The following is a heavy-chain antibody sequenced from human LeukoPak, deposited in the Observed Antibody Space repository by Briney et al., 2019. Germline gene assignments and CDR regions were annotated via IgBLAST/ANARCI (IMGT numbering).Heavy chain of an antibody. CDR2: MSYDGTKE. J-gene: IGHJ4*02. CDR3: AKDRYGSGNNYLDA. CDR1: GFTFSSHG. V-gene: IGHV3-30*02. Sequence: GGSLRLSCAASGFTFSSHGMHWVRQAPGKGLEWVAFMSYDGTKEHYADSVKGRFTISRDNSMNTLYLQINSLGPEDTAVYYCAKDRYGSGNNYLDAWGQGTLVTVSS. D-gene: IGHD3-10*01.